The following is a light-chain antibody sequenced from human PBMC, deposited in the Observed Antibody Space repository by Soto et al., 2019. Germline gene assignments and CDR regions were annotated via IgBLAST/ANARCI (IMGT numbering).Light chain of an antibody. V-gene: IGKV1-5*01. Sequence: DIQMTQSPSTLSVSVGDRFTITCRASQSISSWLAWYQPKPGKAPKLLIYDTSSLESGVPSRFSGSGSGTELTLTISSLQPEDCATYYCQQSKSYPSTFGQGTKV. J-gene: IGKJ2*02. CDR3: QQSKSYPST. CDR2: DTS. CDR1: QSISSW.